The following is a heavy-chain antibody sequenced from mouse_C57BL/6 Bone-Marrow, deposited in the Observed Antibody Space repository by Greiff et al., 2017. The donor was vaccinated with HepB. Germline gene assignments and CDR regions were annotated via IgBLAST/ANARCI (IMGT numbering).Heavy chain of an antibody. D-gene: IGHD1-1*01. V-gene: IGHV1-69*01. CDR1: GYTFTSYW. CDR2: IDPSDSYT. Sequence: QVHVKQPGAELVMPGASVKLSCKASGYTFTSYWMHWVKQRPGQGLEWIGEIDPSDSYTNYNQKFKGKSTLTVDKSSITAYMQLSSLTSEDSAVYYCATHYYGKGYWGQGTTLTVSS. J-gene: IGHJ2*01. CDR3: ATHYYGKGY.